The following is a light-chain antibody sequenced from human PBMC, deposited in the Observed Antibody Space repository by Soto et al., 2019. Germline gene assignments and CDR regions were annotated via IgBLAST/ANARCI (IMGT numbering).Light chain of an antibody. CDR3: QQCLSYPLT. CDR2: TAP. CDR1: QGISSD. J-gene: IGKJ4*01. Sequence: AIRMTQSPSSFSASTGVRVTITCRASQGISSDLAWYQVKPGKAPRLLIYTAPYLESGVPSRFSGSGTGTDFTLTISSLQSEDFAVYYCQQCLSYPLTFGGGTKVEIK. V-gene: IGKV1-8*01.